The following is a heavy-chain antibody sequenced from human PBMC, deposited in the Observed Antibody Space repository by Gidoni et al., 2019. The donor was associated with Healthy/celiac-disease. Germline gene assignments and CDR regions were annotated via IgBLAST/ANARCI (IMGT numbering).Heavy chain of an antibody. Sequence: QVQLQQSGPGLVKPSQTLSLTCAISGDSVSSNSAAWNWIRQSPSRGLEWLGRTYYRSKWYNDYAVSVKSRITINPDTSKNQFSLQLNSVTPEDTAVYYCARDIVLDLELVPWDYYYGMDVWGQGTTVTVSS. CDR3: ARDIVLDLELVPWDYYYGMDV. V-gene: IGHV6-1*01. CDR2: TYYRSKWYN. J-gene: IGHJ6*02. CDR1: GDSVSSNSAA. D-gene: IGHD6-6*01.